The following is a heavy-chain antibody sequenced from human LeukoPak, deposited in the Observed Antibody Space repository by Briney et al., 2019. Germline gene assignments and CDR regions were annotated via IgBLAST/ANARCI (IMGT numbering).Heavy chain of an antibody. V-gene: IGHV1-69*06. J-gene: IGHJ3*02. CDR2: IIPIFGTA. Sequence: GASVKVSCKASGYTFTSYYVHWVRQAPGQGLEWMGGIIPIFGTANYAQKFQGRVTITADKSTSTAYMELSSLRSEDTAVYYCARVLEGSGYDDTFDIWGQGTMVTVSS. CDR1: GYTFTSYY. D-gene: IGHD5-12*01. CDR3: ARVLEGSGYDDTFDI.